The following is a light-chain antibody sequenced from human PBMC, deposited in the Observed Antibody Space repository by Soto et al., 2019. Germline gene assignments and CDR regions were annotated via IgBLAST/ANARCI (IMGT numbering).Light chain of an antibody. CDR3: QHRSNWPS. CDR1: QSLSFN. V-gene: IGKV3-11*01. CDR2: GAS. Sequence: EIVMTQSPATLSVSPGERATLSCRASQSLSFNLAWYQQKPGQAPRLLIYGASTRATGIPDRFSGSGSGTDFTLTISSLEPEDFAIYYCQHRSNWPSFGQGTRLEIK. J-gene: IGKJ5*01.